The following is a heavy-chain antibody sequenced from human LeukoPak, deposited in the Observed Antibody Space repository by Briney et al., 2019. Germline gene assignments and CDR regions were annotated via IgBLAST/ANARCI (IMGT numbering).Heavy chain of an antibody. CDR2: IYYTGNT. D-gene: IGHD3/OR15-3a*01. Sequence: PSETLSLTCTVSGGSISSHHWSWIRQPPGKGLEWIGSIYYTGNTYYNASLKSRVTISIDTSKNQFSLKLTSVTAADTAVYYCAKQTGSGLFILPGGQGTLVTVSS. CDR3: AKQTGSGLFILP. J-gene: IGHJ4*02. V-gene: IGHV4-59*05. CDR1: GGSISSHH.